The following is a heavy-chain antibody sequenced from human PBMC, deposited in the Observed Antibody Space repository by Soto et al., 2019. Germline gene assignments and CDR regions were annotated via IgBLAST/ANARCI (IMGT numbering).Heavy chain of an antibody. CDR1: GFTFSSYA. CDR2: ISGSGGST. V-gene: IGHV3-23*01. CDR3: AKDLAFDWFRAHAFDI. D-gene: IGHD3-9*01. Sequence: EVQLLESGGGLVQPGGSLRLSCAASGFTFSSYAMSWVRQAPGKGLEWVSAISGSGGSTYYADSVKGRFTISRDNSKNTLYLQMNSLRAEDTAVYYCAKDLAFDWFRAHAFDIWGQGTMVTVSS. J-gene: IGHJ3*02.